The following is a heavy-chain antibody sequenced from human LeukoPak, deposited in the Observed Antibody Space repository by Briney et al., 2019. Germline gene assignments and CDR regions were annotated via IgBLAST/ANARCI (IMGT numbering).Heavy chain of an antibody. CDR2: ISYDGSNK. D-gene: IGHD2-15*01. CDR1: GFTFSSYG. V-gene: IGHV3-30*18. Sequence: GGSLRLSCAASGFTFSSYGMHWARQAPGKGLEWVAVISYDGSNKYYADSVKGRFTISRDNSKDTLYLQMNSLRAEDTAVYYCAKSPGRSNVVVVTAGWGQGTTVTVSS. J-gene: IGHJ6*02. CDR3: AKSPGRSNVVVVTAG.